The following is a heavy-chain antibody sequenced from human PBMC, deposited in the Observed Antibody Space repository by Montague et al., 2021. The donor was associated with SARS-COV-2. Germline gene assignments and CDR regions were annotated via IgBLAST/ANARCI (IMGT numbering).Heavy chain of an antibody. CDR1: GFTFSDSY. J-gene: IGHJ6*02. D-gene: IGHD1-26*01. V-gene: IGHV3-11*06. CDR2: MSSSGHFA. CDR3: ARDLWGAQSGMDV. Sequence: SLRLSCAASGFTFSDSYMSWVRQAPGRGLEWIAYMSSSGHFASYADSVKGRFTIPRDNAKNSLYLQMNSLRAEDTAMYYCARDLWGAQSGMDVWGQGTTVTVSS.